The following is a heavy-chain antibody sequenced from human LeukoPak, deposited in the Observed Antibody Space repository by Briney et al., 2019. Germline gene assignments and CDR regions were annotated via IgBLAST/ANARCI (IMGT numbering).Heavy chain of an antibody. CDR1: GFTFSAYA. V-gene: IGHV3-48*02. CDR2: ISSSSSTI. Sequence: GGSLRLSCAASGFTFSAYAMNWVRQAPGKGLEWASYISSSSSTIYYAAPVKGRFTISRDNAKNSLYLQMNSLRDEDTAVYYCARGDGWIGELLNFDYWGQGTLVTVSS. D-gene: IGHD3-10*01. J-gene: IGHJ4*02. CDR3: ARGDGWIGELLNFDY.